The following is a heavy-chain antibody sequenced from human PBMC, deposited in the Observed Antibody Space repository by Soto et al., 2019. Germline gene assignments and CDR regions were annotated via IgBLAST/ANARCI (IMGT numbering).Heavy chain of an antibody. J-gene: IGHJ4*02. CDR3: ARNLRDSSGYYYFDY. V-gene: IGHV1-69*13. CDR1: GGTFSSYA. CDR2: IIPIFGTA. Sequence: SVKVSCKASGGTFSSYAISWVRQAPGQGLEWMGGIIPIFGTANYAQKFQGRVTITADESTSTAYMELSSLRSEDTAVYYCARNLRDSSGYYYFDYWGQETLVTVSS. D-gene: IGHD3-22*01.